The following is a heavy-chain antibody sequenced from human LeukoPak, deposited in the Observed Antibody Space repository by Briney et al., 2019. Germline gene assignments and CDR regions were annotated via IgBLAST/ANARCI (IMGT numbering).Heavy chain of an antibody. D-gene: IGHD3-10*01. Sequence: SVKVSCKASGGTFSSYAISWVRQAPGQGLEWMGGIIPIFGTANYAQKFQGRVTIATDESTSTAYMELGSLRSEDTAVYYCARDRSLWFGELLPQDAFDIWGQGTMVTVSS. V-gene: IGHV1-69*05. CDR2: IIPIFGTA. CDR1: GGTFSSYA. CDR3: ARDRSLWFGELLPQDAFDI. J-gene: IGHJ3*02.